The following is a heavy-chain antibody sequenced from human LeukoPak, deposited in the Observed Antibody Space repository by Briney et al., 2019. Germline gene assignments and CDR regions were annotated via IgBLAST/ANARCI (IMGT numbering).Heavy chain of an antibody. D-gene: IGHD6-19*01. CDR1: GGSISNYY. J-gene: IGHJ4*02. CDR3: ARHEKSSGWYYDY. Sequence: SETLSLTCTVSGGSISNYYWSWIRQPPGKGLEWIGYIYYSGSTNYNPSLKSRVTISVDTSKNQFSLKLSSVSAADTAVYYCARHEKSSGWYYDYWGQGTLVTVSS. V-gene: IGHV4-59*08. CDR2: IYYSGST.